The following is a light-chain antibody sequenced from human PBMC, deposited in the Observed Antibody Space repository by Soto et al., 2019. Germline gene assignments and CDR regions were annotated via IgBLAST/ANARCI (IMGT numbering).Light chain of an antibody. CDR3: LQDNNYPLT. Sequence: AIQLTQSPSSLSASVGDTVTITCRASQGIGNDLGWYQQKSGKAPKLLIYAASNLQSAVPSRFSGSGSGTDFTLTISSLQPKDVATYYCLQDNNYPLTFGGGTKVDIK. CDR1: QGIGND. J-gene: IGKJ4*01. V-gene: IGKV1-6*01. CDR2: AAS.